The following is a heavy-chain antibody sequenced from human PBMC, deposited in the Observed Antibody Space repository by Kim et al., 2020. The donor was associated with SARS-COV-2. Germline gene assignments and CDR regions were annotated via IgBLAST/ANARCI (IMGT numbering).Heavy chain of an antibody. CDR3: ARELVGGYYFDY. D-gene: IGHD2-2*01. CDR1: GGSFSGYY. Sequence: SETLSLTCAVYGGSFSGYYWSWIRQPPGKGLEWIGEINHSGSTNYNPSLKSRVTISVDTSKNQFSLKLSSVTAADTAVYYYARELVGGYYFDYWGQGTLV. CDR2: INHSGST. V-gene: IGHV4-34*01. J-gene: IGHJ4*02.